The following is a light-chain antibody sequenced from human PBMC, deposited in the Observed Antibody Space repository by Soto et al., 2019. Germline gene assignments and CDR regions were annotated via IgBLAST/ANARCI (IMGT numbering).Light chain of an antibody. Sequence: AIQLTQSPSSLSASVGDRVTITCRASQGLNSSLAWYQQKPGKAPKLLMYAASTLQKGVPSRFSGNGSGTVFTLTISSLQPEDFATYYCQQSSNYFTFGPGTKVDI. CDR2: AAS. CDR1: QGLNSS. CDR3: QQSSNYFT. V-gene: IGKV1D-13*01. J-gene: IGKJ3*01.